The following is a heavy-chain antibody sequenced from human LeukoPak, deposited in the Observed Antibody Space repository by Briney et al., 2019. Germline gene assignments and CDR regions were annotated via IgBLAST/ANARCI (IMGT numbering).Heavy chain of an antibody. J-gene: IGHJ5*02. V-gene: IGHV4-59*01. CDR1: GGSISSYY. CDR2: IYYSGST. Sequence: SETLSLTCTVSGGSISSYYWSWIRQPPGKGLEWIGYIYYSGSTNYNPSLKSRVTISVDTSKNQFSLKLSSVTVADTAVYYCARDQPWFDPWGQGTLVTVSS. CDR3: ARDQPWFDP.